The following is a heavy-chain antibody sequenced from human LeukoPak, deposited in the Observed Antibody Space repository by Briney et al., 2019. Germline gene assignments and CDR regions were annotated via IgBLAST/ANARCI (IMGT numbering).Heavy chain of an antibody. CDR2: INPKSGGT. CDR3: ARGANTNWFDP. Sequence: GASVKVSCKASGYTFTGYYIHWVRQAPGQGLEWMGWINPKSGGTDFAQKFQGSVSMTRDTSISTAYMDLSSLRSDDTAVYYCARGANTNWFDPWGQGTLVTVSS. CDR1: GYTFTGYY. V-gene: IGHV1-2*02. D-gene: IGHD4/OR15-4a*01. J-gene: IGHJ5*02.